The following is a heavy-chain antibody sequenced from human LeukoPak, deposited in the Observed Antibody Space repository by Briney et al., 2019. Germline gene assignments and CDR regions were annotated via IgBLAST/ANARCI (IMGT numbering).Heavy chain of an antibody. V-gene: IGHV3-30*02. D-gene: IGHD3-3*01. Sequence: QPGGSLRLSCAASGFTFSSYGMHWVRQAPGKGLEWVAFIRYDGSNKYYADSVKGRFTISRDNSKNTLYLQMNSLRAEDTAVYYCAKPARYDFWSGRHYDAFDIWGQGTMVTVSS. J-gene: IGHJ3*02. CDR3: AKPARYDFWSGRHYDAFDI. CDR1: GFTFSSYG. CDR2: IRYDGSNK.